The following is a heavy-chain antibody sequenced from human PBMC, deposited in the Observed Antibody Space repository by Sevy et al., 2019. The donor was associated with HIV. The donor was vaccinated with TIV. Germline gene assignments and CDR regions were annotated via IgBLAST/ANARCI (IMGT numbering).Heavy chain of an antibody. D-gene: IGHD1-26*01. Sequence: GGSLGLSCAASGFTFNRYWMSWVRQAPGKGLQWVANIKLDGSEKYYLDSVRGRFTISRDNAKNSLYLQMNSLRAEDTAVYYCARDCNSATCLWGLDVWGLGTTVTVSS. CDR3: ARDCNSATCLWGLDV. J-gene: IGHJ6*02. V-gene: IGHV3-7*03. CDR1: GFTFNRYW. CDR2: IKLDGSEK.